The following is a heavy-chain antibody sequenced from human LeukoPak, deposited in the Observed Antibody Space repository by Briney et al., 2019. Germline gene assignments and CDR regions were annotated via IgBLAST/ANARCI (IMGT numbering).Heavy chain of an antibody. CDR2: IYSGGST. CDR1: GFTVSSNY. Sequence: AGGSLRLSCAASGFTVSSNYMSWVRQAPGKGLEWVSVIYSGGSTYYADSVKGRFTISRDNSKNTLYLQMNSLRAEDTAVYYCARDNDYSGWFDPWGQGTLATVSS. D-gene: IGHD4-11*01. CDR3: ARDNDYSGWFDP. V-gene: IGHV3-66*02. J-gene: IGHJ5*02.